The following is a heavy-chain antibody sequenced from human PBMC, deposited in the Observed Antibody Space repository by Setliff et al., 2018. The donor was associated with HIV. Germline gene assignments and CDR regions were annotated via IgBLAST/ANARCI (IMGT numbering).Heavy chain of an antibody. CDR3: ARGDGYRANDAYYDTGMDV. D-gene: IGHD5-12*01. J-gene: IGHJ6*02. CDR1: GPSINIHY. Sequence: PSETLSLTCTVSGPSINIHYWSWIRQSPGKGFEWIGYIYSTGSTNYNPSLKSRVTRSLDTSKNQFSLKLSSVTAADTAVYYCARGDGYRANDAYYDTGMDVWGQGITVTVSS. CDR2: IYSTGST. V-gene: IGHV4-59*11.